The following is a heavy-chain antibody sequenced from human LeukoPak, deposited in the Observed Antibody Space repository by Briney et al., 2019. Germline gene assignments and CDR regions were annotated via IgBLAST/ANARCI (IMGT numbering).Heavy chain of an antibody. CDR1: GFTFSSYS. V-gene: IGHV3-48*04. D-gene: IGHD3-16*02. Sequence: PGGSLRLSCAASGFTFSSYSMNWVRQAPGKGLEWVSYISSSSSTIYYADSVKGRFTISRDNAKNSLYLQMNSLRAEDTAVYYCARDEGITFGGVIVAVGPLGYWGQGTLVTVSS. J-gene: IGHJ4*02. CDR3: ARDEGITFGGVIVAVGPLGY. CDR2: ISSSSSTI.